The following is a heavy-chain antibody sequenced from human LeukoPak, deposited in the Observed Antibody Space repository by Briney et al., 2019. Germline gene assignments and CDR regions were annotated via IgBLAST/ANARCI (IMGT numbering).Heavy chain of an antibody. CDR1: GFTFSSYW. D-gene: IGHD2-15*01. CDR3: ARVGAATFYWYYMDV. Sequence: GGSLRLSCEASGFTFSSYWMSWVRQAPGKGLEWVANIKQDGSDKYYVDSLKGRFTVSRDNAKNSLYLQINSLRVGDTAVYFCARVGAATFYWYYMDVWGKGTTVTVSS. CDR2: IKQDGSDK. V-gene: IGHV3-7*01. J-gene: IGHJ6*03.